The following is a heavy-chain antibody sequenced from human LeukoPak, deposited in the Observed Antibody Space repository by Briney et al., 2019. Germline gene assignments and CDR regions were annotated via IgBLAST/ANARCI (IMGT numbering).Heavy chain of an antibody. CDR2: INHSGST. CDR3: ATTGKAAAGTVGYFDY. J-gene: IGHJ4*02. Sequence: KASETLSLTCAVYGGSFSGYYWSWIRQPPGKGLEWIGEINHSGSTNYNPSLKSRVTISVDTSKNQFSLKLSSVTAADTAVYYCATTGKAAAGTVGYFDYWGQGTLVTVSS. D-gene: IGHD6-13*01. CDR1: GGSFSGYY. V-gene: IGHV4-34*01.